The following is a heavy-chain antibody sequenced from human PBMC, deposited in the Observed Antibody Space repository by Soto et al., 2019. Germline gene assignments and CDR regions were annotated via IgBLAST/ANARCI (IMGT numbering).Heavy chain of an antibody. CDR2: ISYDGSKE. CDR1: GFTFSNYG. J-gene: IGHJ6*02. Sequence: GGSLRLSCAASGFTFSNYGMHWVRQAPGKGLEWVTVISYDGSKEYYGDSLKGRFTISRDNSKNRRYLQMNSLRPEDTAVYYCAKFAYFYDRDSHVENHYRVDVWGQGTSVTVSS. D-gene: IGHD3-22*01. CDR3: AKFAYFYDRDSHVENHYRVDV. V-gene: IGHV3-30*18.